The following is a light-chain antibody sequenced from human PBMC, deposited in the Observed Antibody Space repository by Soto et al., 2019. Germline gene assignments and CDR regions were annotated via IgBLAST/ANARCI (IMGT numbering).Light chain of an antibody. CDR3: MQSIQLPLT. CDR1: PSLLHSDGETY. V-gene: IGKV2D-29*01. J-gene: IGKJ1*01. CDR2: DVS. Sequence: DIVMTQTPLSLSVTPGQPASISCKSSPSLLHSDGETYLYWYLQKLDQPPQLLIYDVSNRFSGVSSRFSGSGTGKEFTLKISWVEAEDVGGYFCMQSIQLPLTFGQVTKVDIK.